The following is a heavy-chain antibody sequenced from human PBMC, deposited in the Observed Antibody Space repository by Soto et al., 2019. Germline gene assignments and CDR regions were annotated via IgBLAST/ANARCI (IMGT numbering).Heavy chain of an antibody. V-gene: IGHV4-4*02. D-gene: IGHD5-18*01. J-gene: IGHJ6*02. CDR1: GGSISSSNW. CDR2: IYHSGST. Sequence: QVQLQESGPGLVKPSGTLSLTCAVSGGSISSSNWWSWVRQPPGKGLEWIGEIYHSGSTNYNPSLKSRVTISVDKSKTQFALKLSSVTAADTAVYYCAGWIQLQQYYYYGMDVWGQGTTVTVSS. CDR3: AGWIQLQQYYYYGMDV.